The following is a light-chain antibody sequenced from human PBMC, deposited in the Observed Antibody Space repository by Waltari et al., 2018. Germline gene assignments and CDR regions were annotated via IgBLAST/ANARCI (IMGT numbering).Light chain of an antibody. J-gene: IGKJ4*01. CDR2: DAS. CDR1: QDISNY. CDR3: QQYDNPPLT. V-gene: IGKV1-33*01. Sequence: DIQMTPSPSSLSASVGDRVTITCQASQDISNYLNWYQQKPGKAPKLLIYDASNLETGVPSRFSGSGSGTDFTFTISSLQPEDIATYYCQQYDNPPLTFGGGTKVEIK.